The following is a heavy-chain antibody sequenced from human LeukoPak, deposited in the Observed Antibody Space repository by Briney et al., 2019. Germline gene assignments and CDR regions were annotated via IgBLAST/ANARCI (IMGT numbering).Heavy chain of an antibody. V-gene: IGHV4-59*01. CDR2: THHSGAT. Sequence: PSETLSLTCSDSGVSITSNYWSWIRQPPGKGLEWLGYTHHSGATSYNPSLKSRSTMSLDTSNNQFSLKLSSVTAADTAVYYCARSSGHSYGDFDYWGQGNLVTVSS. J-gene: IGHJ4*02. CDR1: GVSITSNY. CDR3: ARSSGHSYGDFDY. D-gene: IGHD5-18*01.